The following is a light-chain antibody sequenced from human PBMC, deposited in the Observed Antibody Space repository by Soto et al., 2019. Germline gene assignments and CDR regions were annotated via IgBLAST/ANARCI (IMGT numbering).Light chain of an antibody. J-gene: IGKJ2*01. Sequence: DIQMTQSPSTLSASVGDTVTITCRASQSISNWLAWYQQKPGQAPKLLIHKASTLESGVPSRFSGSGSGTECTLTISSLQPDDFGTFYCQQYDRFPYTFGQGTKLAIK. CDR3: QQYDRFPYT. CDR2: KAS. CDR1: QSISNW. V-gene: IGKV1-5*03.